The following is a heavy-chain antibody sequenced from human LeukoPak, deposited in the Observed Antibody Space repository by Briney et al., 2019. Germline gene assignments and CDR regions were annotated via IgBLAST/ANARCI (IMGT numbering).Heavy chain of an antibody. CDR3: ARGRGGITMVRGVMYYFDY. V-gene: IGHV4-31*03. D-gene: IGHD3-10*01. CDR1: GGSISSGGYY. Sequence: SETLSLTCTVSGGSISSGGYYWSWIRQHPGKGLEWIGYIYYSGSTYYNPSLKSRVTISVDRSKNQFSLKLSSVPAADTAVYYCARGRGGITMVRGVMYYFDYWGQGTLVTVSS. CDR2: IYYSGST. J-gene: IGHJ4*02.